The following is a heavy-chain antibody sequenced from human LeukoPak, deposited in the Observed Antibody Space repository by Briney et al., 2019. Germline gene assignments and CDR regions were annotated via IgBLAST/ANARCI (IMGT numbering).Heavy chain of an antibody. CDR1: GFPFSSYS. J-gene: IGHJ6*03. V-gene: IGHV3-21*01. CDR2: ISSGTSFI. D-gene: IGHD2-21*02. Sequence: GGSLRLSCAASGFPFSSYSMNWVRQAPGKGLEWVSSISSGTSFIYYADSVKGRFTISRDNAKNSLYLQMNSLRVEDTAVYYCARGTTALMDVWGKGTTVTVSS. CDR3: ARGTTALMDV.